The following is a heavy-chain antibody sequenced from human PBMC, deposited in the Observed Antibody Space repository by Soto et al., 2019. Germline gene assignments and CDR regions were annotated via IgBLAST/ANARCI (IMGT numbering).Heavy chain of an antibody. J-gene: IGHJ6*02. V-gene: IGHV4-34*01. Sequence: SETLSLTCAVYGGSFSGYYWSWIRQPPGKGLEWIGEINHSGSTNYNPSLKSRVTISVDTSKNQFSLKLSSVTAADTAVYYCAGTYYYDSSGRRAYYGMDVWGQGTTVTVYS. CDR1: GGSFSGYY. CDR3: AGTYYYDSSGRRAYYGMDV. D-gene: IGHD3-22*01. CDR2: INHSGST.